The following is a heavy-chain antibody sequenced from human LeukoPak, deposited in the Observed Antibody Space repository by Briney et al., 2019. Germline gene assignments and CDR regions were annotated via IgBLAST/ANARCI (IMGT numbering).Heavy chain of an antibody. CDR2: INTNTRRP. D-gene: IGHD3-16*02. J-gene: IGHJ4*02. Sequence: GYXXXRYAXXXVXXXXXXXVXWMGWINTNTRRPTYVQGFTGRIVFSLDTSVSTAYLQINNLKADDTAVYYCARDFYQGPPYWGQGTLVTVSS. CDR3: ARDFYQGPPY. CDR1: GYXXXRYA. V-gene: IGHV7-4-1*02.